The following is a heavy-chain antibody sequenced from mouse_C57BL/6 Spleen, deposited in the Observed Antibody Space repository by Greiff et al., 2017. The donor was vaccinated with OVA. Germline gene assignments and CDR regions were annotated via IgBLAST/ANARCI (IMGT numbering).Heavy chain of an antibody. J-gene: IGHJ3*01. V-gene: IGHV1-53*01. D-gene: IGHD2-4*01. CDR1: GYTFTSYW. CDR2: INPSNGGT. CDR3: ARSGYYEYDVAD. Sequence: VQLHQPGTELVKPGASVKLSCKASGYTFTSYWMHWVKQRPGQGLEWIGNINPSNGGTNYNEKFKSKATLTVDKSSSTAYMQLSILTSENSAVYDCARSGYYEYDVADWGQGTLVTVAA.